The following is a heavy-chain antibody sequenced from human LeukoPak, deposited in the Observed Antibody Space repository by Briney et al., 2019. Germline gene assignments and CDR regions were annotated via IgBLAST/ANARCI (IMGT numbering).Heavy chain of an antibody. CDR1: GFTFDDYG. J-gene: IGHJ4*02. Sequence: SGGSLRLSCAASGFTFDDYGMSWVPQAPGKGLEWVSGINWNGGSTGYADSVKGRFTISRDNAKNSLYLQMNSLRAEDTALYYCASGGIYYGAAFDFWGQGTLVTVSS. CDR3: ASGGIYYGAAFDF. V-gene: IGHV3-20*04. CDR2: INWNGGST. D-gene: IGHD1-26*01.